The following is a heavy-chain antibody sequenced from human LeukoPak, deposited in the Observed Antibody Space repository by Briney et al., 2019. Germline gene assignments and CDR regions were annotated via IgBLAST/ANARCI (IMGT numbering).Heavy chain of an antibody. CDR3: ARVYLERLTAGYFDH. V-gene: IGHV3-23*01. D-gene: IGHD2-8*01. J-gene: IGHJ4*02. Sequence: GGSLRLSCVASGLTFTGHAMSWVRQAPGKGLEWVSGISGSGGVTYYADSVKGRFSISRDNSKSTLYLQMNSLRDDDSAAYFCARVYLERLTAGYFDHWGQGTQVTVSP. CDR1: GLTFTGHA. CDR2: ISGSGGVT.